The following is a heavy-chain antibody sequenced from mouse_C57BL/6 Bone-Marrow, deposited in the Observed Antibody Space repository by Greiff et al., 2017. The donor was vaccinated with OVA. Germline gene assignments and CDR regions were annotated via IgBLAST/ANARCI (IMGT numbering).Heavy chain of an antibody. CDR3: ARERLIHITTVPYFDY. CDR2: IYPRDGST. D-gene: IGHD1-1*01. J-gene: IGHJ2*01. V-gene: IGHV1-78*01. Sequence: QVQLQQSDAELVKPGASVKISCKVSGYTFTDHTIHWMKQRPEQGLEWIGYIYPRDGSTRYNEKFKGKATLTADKSSSTAYMQLNSLTSEDSAVYFCARERLIHITTVPYFDYWGQGTTLTVSS. CDR1: GYTFTDHT.